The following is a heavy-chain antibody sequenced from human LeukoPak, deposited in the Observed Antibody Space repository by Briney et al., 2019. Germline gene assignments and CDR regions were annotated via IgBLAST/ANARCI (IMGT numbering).Heavy chain of an antibody. CDR1: GGSISNNY. CDR2: IYYSGST. V-gene: IGHV4-59*06. J-gene: IGHJ6*03. CDR3: ARTYCSTTSCYNYMDV. Sequence: SETLSLTCTVSGGSISNNYWSWIRQSPGKGLEWIGYIYYSGSTYYNPSLKSRVTISVDTSKNQFSLKLSSVTAADTAVYYCARTYCSTTSCYNYMDVWGKGTTVTVSS. D-gene: IGHD2-2*02.